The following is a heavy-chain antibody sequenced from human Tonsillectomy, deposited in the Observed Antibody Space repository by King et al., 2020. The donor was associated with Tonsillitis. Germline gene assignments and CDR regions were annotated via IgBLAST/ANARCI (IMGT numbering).Heavy chain of an antibody. J-gene: IGHJ6*02. V-gene: IGHV3-33*01. CDR2: IWYDGSNK. D-gene: IGHD3-3*01. Sequence: VQLVESGGGVVQPGRSLRLSCAASGFTFSSYGMHWVRQAPGKGLEWVAVIWYDGSNKYYADSVKGRFTISRDNSKNTLYLQMNSLRAEDTAVYYCARDFDFWSGYYPDYYYYGMDVWGQGTTVTVSS. CDR3: ARDFDFWSGYYPDYYYYGMDV. CDR1: GFTFSSYG.